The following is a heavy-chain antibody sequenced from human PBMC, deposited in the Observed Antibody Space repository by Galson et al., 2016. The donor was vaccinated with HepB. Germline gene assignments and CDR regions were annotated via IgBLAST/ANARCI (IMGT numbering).Heavy chain of an antibody. J-gene: IGHJ4*02. CDR2: IDPSDSYT. V-gene: IGHV5-10-1*01. CDR3: ARLSEGHYGAGNYFDY. CDR1: GYSFTSNW. Sequence: QSGAEVKKPGESLRISCKGSGYSFTSNWITWVRQMPGKGLEWMGRIDPSDSYTDYSPSFQGHVTISVDKSIGTAYLQWSSLKASDTAMYYCARLSEGHYGAGNYFDYWGQGTLITVSS. D-gene: IGHD3-10*01.